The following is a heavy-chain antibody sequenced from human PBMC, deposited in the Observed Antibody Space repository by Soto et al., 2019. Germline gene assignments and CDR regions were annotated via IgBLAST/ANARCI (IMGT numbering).Heavy chain of an antibody. CDR3: AKDLGYCSGGSSYLAFPFDY. D-gene: IGHD2-15*01. V-gene: IGHV3-30*18. Sequence: QVQLVESGGGEVQPGRSLRLSCAASGFTFSSYGMHWVRQAPGKGLEWVAVISYDGSNKYYADSVKGRFTISRDNSKNTLYLQMNSLRAEDTAVYYCAKDLGYCSGGSSYLAFPFDYWGQGTLVTVSS. CDR2: ISYDGSNK. CDR1: GFTFSSYG. J-gene: IGHJ4*02.